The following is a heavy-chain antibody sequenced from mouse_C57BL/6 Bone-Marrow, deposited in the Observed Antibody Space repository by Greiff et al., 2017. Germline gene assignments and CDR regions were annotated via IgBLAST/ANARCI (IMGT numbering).Heavy chain of an antibody. CDR3: TSVYYYGSSPYYFDY. D-gene: IGHD1-1*01. J-gene: IGHJ2*01. Sequence: VQLQQSGAELVRPGASVKLSCTASGFNIKDDYMHWVKQRPEQGLEWIGWIDPENGDNEYASKFQGKATITAETSSNTAYLQLSSLTSENTAVYYCTSVYYYGSSPYYFDYWGQGTTLPVSS. V-gene: IGHV14-4*01. CDR2: IDPENGDN. CDR1: GFNIKDDY.